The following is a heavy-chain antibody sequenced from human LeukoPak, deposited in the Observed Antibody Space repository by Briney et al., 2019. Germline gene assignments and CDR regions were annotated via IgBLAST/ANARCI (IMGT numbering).Heavy chain of an antibody. CDR1: GGSISSGGYS. Sequence: PSQTLSLTCAVSGGSISSGGYSWSWIRQPPGKGLEWIGYIYYSGSTYYNPSLKSRVTISVDTSKNQFSLKLSSVTAADTAVYYCARNPQSRWLVHWWFDPWGQGTLVTVSS. V-gene: IGHV4-30-4*07. CDR2: IYYSGST. J-gene: IGHJ5*02. D-gene: IGHD6-19*01. CDR3: ARNPQSRWLVHWWFDP.